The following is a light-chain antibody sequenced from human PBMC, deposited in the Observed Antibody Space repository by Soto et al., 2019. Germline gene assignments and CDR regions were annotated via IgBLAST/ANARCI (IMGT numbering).Light chain of an antibody. Sequence: EIVLTQSPGTLSLSPGERATLSCRASQSVISSYLAWYQQKPDQAPRLLIYGASSRATGIPDRFSGSGSGTDFTLTISRLEPEDFAVYYCQQYNNWPPRTFGQGTKVDIK. J-gene: IGKJ1*01. CDR2: GAS. CDR1: QSVISSY. CDR3: QQYNNWPPRT. V-gene: IGKV3-20*01.